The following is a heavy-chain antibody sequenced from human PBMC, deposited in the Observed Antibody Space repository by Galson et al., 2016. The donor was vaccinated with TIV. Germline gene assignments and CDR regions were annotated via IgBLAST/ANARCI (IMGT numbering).Heavy chain of an antibody. V-gene: IGHV3-30-3*01. CDR2: VSNDGSQT. CDR1: GFAFSSYS. Sequence: SLRLSCAASGFAFSSYSLHWVRQAPGTGPESVAVVSNDGSQTYYANSVRGRFTISRDNFMSTVFLQMNSLRVQDTAVYYCSLTNWVNHWGQRTLVTVPS. J-gene: IGHJ4*02. D-gene: IGHD1/OR15-1a*01. CDR3: SLTNWVNH.